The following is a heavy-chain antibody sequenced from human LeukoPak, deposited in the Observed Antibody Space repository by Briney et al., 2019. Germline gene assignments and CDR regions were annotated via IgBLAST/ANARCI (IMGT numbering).Heavy chain of an antibody. V-gene: IGHV4-59*01. J-gene: IGHJ4*02. CDR1: GGSISSYY. D-gene: IGHD3-10*01. CDR3: ARTGGSGSYYPSDY. Sequence: PSETLSLTCTVSGGSISSYYWSWIRQPPGKGLEWIGYIYYSGSTNYNPSLKSRVTISVDTSKNQFSLKLSSVTAADTAVYYCARTGGSGSYYPSDYWGQGTLVTVSS. CDR2: IYYSGST.